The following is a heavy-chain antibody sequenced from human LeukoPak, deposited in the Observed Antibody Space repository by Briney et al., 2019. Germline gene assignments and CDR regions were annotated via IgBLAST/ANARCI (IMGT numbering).Heavy chain of an antibody. V-gene: IGHV1-3*01. CDR3: ARAGVLWYYGSGSYFDY. J-gene: IGHJ4*02. CDR2: INAGIGNT. CDR1: GYTFTSYA. Sequence: GASVKVSCKASGYTFTSYAMHWVRQAPGQRLEWMGWINAGIGNTKYSQKFQGRVTITRDTSASTAYMELSSLRSEDTAVYYCARAGVLWYYGSGSYFDYWGQGTLVTVSS. D-gene: IGHD3-10*01.